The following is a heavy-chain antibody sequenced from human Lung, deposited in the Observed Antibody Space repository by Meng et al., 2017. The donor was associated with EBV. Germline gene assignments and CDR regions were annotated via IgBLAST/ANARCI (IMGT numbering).Heavy chain of an antibody. V-gene: IGHV1-3*01. J-gene: IGHJ4*02. CDR3: ARTGCSSSSCYDY. CDR1: GYSFTTYA. D-gene: IGHD2-2*01. Sequence: VQLVQAGAEVKKPGASVKVPCKASGYSFTTYAMHWVRQAPGQRLEWMGWINAGNGNTKYSEKFQSRVTITRDTAASTAYMELSSLRSEDTAVYYCARTGCSSSSCYDYWGQGTLVTVSS. CDR2: INAGNGNT.